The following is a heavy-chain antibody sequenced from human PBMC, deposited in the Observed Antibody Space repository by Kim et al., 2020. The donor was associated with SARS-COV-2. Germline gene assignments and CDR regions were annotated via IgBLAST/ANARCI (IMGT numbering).Heavy chain of an antibody. Sequence: GGSLRLSCAASGFTFSSYSMHWVRQAPGKGLEWVATISYTGSQKYYADSVKGRFTISRDNHKNTVSLQMDSLRPEDTAIYYCAREKGGTIMVYWYFDVWGRGTLVTVSS. CDR2: ISYTGSQK. J-gene: IGHJ2*01. D-gene: IGHD3-10*01. CDR3: AREKGGTIMVYWYFDV. CDR1: GFTFSSYS. V-gene: IGHV3-30*04.